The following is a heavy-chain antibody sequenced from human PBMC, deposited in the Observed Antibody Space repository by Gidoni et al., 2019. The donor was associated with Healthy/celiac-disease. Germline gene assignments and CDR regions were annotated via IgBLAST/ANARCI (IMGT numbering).Heavy chain of an antibody. CDR3: ARGVDVKTRHYFDY. CDR1: GGSISSSSYY. V-gene: IGHV4-39*01. CDR2: IYYSGST. D-gene: IGHD5-12*01. J-gene: IGHJ4*02. Sequence: QLQLQESGPGLVKPSETLSLTCTVPGGSISSSSYYWGWIRQPPGKGLEWIGSIYYSGSTYYNPSLKSRVTISVDTSKNQFSLKLSSVTAADTAVYYCARGVDVKTRHYFDYWGQGTLVTVSS.